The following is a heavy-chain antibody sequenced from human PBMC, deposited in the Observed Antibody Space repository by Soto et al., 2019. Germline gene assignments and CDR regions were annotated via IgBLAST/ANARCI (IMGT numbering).Heavy chain of an antibody. V-gene: IGHV3-30*03. CDR1: GFTFTSYG. D-gene: IGHD5-18*01. Sequence: QAHLVESGGGVVQPERSLRLSCAASGFTFTSYGMHRVRQAPGTMLEWVAVISYDGGLQHYADSLKGRFTISRDNSKNMVLLQMNSLRAEDTAVYYCVSDRGYGHASVPYSWGQGTLVSVSS. CDR3: VSDRGYGHASVPYS. CDR2: ISYDGGLQ. J-gene: IGHJ4*02.